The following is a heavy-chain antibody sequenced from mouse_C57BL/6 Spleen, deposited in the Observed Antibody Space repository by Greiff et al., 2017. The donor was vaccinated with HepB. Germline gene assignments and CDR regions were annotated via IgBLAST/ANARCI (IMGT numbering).Heavy chain of an antibody. CDR1: GFNIKDDY. CDR2: IDPENGDT. CDR3: TGGPRPDY. D-gene: IGHD3-3*01. V-gene: IGHV14-4*01. J-gene: IGHJ2*01. Sequence: EVQLQQSGAELVRPGASVKLSCTASGFNIKDDYMHWVKQRPEQGLEWIGWIDPENGDTEYASKFQGKATITADTSSNTAYLQLSSLTSEDTAVYYCTGGPRPDYWGQGTTLTVSS.